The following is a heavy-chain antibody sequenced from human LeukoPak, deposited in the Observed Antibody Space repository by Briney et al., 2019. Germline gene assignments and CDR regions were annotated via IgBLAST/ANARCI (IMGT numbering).Heavy chain of an antibody. J-gene: IGHJ4*02. CDR1: GYTFTGYY. CDR2: IIPIFGTA. V-gene: IGHV1-69*01. Sequence: KISCKASGYTFTGYYIHWVRQAPGQGLEWMGGIIPIFGTANYAQKFQGRVTITADESTSTDYMELSSLRSEDTAVYYCARDYGDYGFPASDWGQGTLVTVPS. CDR3: ARDYGDYGFPASD. D-gene: IGHD4-17*01.